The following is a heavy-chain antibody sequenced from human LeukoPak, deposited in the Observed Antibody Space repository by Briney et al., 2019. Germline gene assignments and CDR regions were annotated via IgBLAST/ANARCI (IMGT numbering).Heavy chain of an antibody. Sequence: GGSLRLSCAASGFTFSSYGMHWVRQAPGKGLAWVSFIQYNGGKFYADSVKGRFAISRDNSKNTLYLEMNSLRPDDTAVYYCAKEASPPSDYMDVWGKGTTVTISS. V-gene: IGHV3-30*02. CDR2: IQYNGGK. CDR3: AKEASPPSDYMDV. J-gene: IGHJ6*03. D-gene: IGHD6-6*01. CDR1: GFTFSSYG.